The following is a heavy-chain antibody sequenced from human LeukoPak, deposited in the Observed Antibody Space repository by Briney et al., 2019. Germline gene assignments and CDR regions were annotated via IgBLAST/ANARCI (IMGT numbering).Heavy chain of an antibody. CDR2: IKSKTDGGTT. V-gene: IGHV3-15*01. D-gene: IGHD2-15*01. CDR3: TTRELGYCSGGSCYSAPDAFDI. CDR1: GFTFSNAW. J-gene: IGHJ3*02. Sequence: GGSLRLSCAASGFTFSNAWMSWVRQAPGKGLEWVGRIKSKTDGGTTDYAAPVKGRFTILRDDSKNTLYLQMNSLKTEDTAVYYCTTRELGYCSGGSCYSAPDAFDIWGQGTMVTVSS.